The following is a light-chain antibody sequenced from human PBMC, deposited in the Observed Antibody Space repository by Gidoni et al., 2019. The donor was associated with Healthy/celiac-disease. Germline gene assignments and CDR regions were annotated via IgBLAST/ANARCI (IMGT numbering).Light chain of an antibody. Sequence: DIVMTQSPDSLAVSLGERATINCKSSQSVLYSSNNKNYLAWYQQKPGQPPKLLIYWASTRESGVPDRFSGSGSGTDFTLTISSLQAEDVAVYYCQQYYSAWTFGQXTKVEIK. V-gene: IGKV4-1*01. CDR1: QSVLYSSNNKNY. CDR2: WAS. J-gene: IGKJ1*01. CDR3: QQYYSAWT.